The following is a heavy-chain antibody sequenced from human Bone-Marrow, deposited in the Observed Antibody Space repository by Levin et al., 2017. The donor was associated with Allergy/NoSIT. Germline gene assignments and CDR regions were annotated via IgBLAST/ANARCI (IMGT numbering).Heavy chain of an antibody. Sequence: GESLKISCAASGFAFDRFGMHWVRQAPGKGLEWVAAISYDGSTKYYADSVKGRFIISRDNSRDTLYVQMNSLKIEDTAVYYCAKEGDNAYNHDYWGQGTLVTVSS. D-gene: IGHD5-24*01. CDR2: ISYDGSTK. CDR1: GFAFDRFG. V-gene: IGHV3-30*18. CDR3: AKEGDNAYNHDY. J-gene: IGHJ4*02.